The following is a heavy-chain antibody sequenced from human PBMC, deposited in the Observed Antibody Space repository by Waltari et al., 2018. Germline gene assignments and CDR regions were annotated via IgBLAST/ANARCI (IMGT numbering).Heavy chain of an antibody. J-gene: IGHJ5*02. D-gene: IGHD6-19*01. CDR1: GYTFTSHW. Sequence: QVQLVQSGAEVKKPGASVKVSCKSSGYTFTSHWMHWVRQAPGQGPEWMGVINPNCGDTMYAQQKFQGRLTMTRDTSTSTDYMELSSLRSEDTAIYYCARDNSYTRERSGWWFDPWGPGTLVTVSS. V-gene: IGHV1-46*01. CDR3: ARDNSYTRERSGWWFDP. CDR2: INPNCGDT.